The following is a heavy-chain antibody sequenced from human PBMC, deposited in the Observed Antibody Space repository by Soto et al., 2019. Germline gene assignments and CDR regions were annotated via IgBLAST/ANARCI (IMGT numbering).Heavy chain of an antibody. CDR3: VRDRALDSSGHWFDT. V-gene: IGHV4-31*03. CDR2: IYHIGSP. J-gene: IGHJ5*02. CDR1: GRSVSSGGYY. Sequence: SETLSLTCTVSGRSVSSGGYYWTWIRQHPGGGLEWIGYIYHIGSPYYNPSLESRVTISLDTSKNQFSLNLTSVTAADTAIYYCVRDRALDSSGHWFDTWGQGTLVTVSS. D-gene: IGHD6-19*01.